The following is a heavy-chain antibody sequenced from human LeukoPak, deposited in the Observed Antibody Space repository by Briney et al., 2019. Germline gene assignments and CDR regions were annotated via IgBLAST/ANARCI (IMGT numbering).Heavy chain of an antibody. Sequence: PGGSLRLSCAASGFTFSSYAMSWVRQAPGKGLEWVSGISTGGDSTYYADSVKGRFTISRDSSKNTLYLQMNSLGAEDTAVYYCAKDPSGLDYLDYWGQGTLVTVSA. CDR2: ISTGGDST. J-gene: IGHJ4*02. CDR1: GFTFSSYA. CDR3: AKDPSGLDYLDY. V-gene: IGHV3-23*01.